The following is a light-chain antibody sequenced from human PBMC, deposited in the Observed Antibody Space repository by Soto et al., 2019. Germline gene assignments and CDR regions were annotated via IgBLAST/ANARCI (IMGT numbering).Light chain of an antibody. Sequence: EIVMTQAPATLSVSPGEKATLSCRASQSVSSNLAWYQQKHGQAPRLLIYGASTRATGIPARFSGSGSGTEFTLTISSLQSEDFAVYYCQQDNNWPPLTFGGGTNVEIK. J-gene: IGKJ4*01. CDR2: GAS. V-gene: IGKV3-15*01. CDR1: QSVSSN. CDR3: QQDNNWPPLT.